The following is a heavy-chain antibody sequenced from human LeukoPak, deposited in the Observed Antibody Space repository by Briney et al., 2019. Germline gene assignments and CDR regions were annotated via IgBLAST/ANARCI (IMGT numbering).Heavy chain of an antibody. D-gene: IGHD2-21*01. CDR1: GFTFSSYW. CDR2: INSDGSST. CDR3: AKASAASYYPAAINFDY. J-gene: IGHJ4*02. V-gene: IGHV3-74*01. Sequence: GGSLRLSCAASGFTFSSYWMHWVRQAPGKGLVWVSRINSDGSSTSYADSVKGRFTISRDNSKNTLYLQMNSLRAEDTAVYYCAKASAASYYPAAINFDYWGQGTLVTVSS.